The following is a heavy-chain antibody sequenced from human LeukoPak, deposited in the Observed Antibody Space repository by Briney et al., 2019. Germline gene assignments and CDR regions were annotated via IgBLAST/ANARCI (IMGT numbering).Heavy chain of an antibody. CDR3: AKGYWNPGY. J-gene: IGHJ4*02. V-gene: IGHV3-23*01. CDR1: GFTFSTYA. D-gene: IGHD1-1*01. Sequence: GGSLRLSCVASGFTFSTYAMTWVRQAPGKGLEWVSGISGSGGSTYYADSVKGRFTISRDNSENTLYLQMNNLRAEDTALYYCAKGYWNPGYWGQGTLVTVSS. CDR2: ISGSGGST.